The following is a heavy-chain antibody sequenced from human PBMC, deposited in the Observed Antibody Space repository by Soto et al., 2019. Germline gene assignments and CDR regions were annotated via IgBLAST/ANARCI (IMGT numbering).Heavy chain of an antibody. V-gene: IGHV4-34*01. D-gene: IGHD3-16*02. J-gene: IGHJ3*02. CDR1: GGSCSGYY. CDR2: INHSGST. CDR3: ARGNGDYIWGSYRSKKGDAFDI. Sequence: QVQLQQWGAGLLKPSETLSLTCAVYGGSCSGYYWSWIRQPPGKGLEWIGEINHSGSTNYNPSIKSRVTISVDTSKDKFSLKLSSVTAADTAVYYCARGNGDYIWGSYRSKKGDAFDIWGQGTMVTVSS.